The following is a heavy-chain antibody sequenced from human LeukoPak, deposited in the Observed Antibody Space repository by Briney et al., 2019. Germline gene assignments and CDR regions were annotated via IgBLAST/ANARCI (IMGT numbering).Heavy chain of an antibody. D-gene: IGHD1-26*01. J-gene: IGHJ4*02. CDR2: INHSGST. V-gene: IGHV4-34*01. CDR1: GGSFSGYY. CDR3: ARHPTSGSYS. Sequence: PSETLSLTCAVYGGSFSGYYWSWIRQPPGKGLEWIGEINHSGSTNYNPSLKSRVTISVDTSKNQFSLKLSSVTAADTAVYYCARHPTSGSYSWGQGTLVTVSS.